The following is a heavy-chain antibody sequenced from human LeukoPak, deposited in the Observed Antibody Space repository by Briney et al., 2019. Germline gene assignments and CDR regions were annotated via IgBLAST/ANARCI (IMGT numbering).Heavy chain of an antibody. V-gene: IGHV3-23*01. J-gene: IGHJ4*02. D-gene: IGHD1-26*01. CDR3: AKGGSYAPLDY. CDR2: ISDSGGDS. CDR1: GFTFSSSA. Sequence: GESLKISCTASGFTFSSSAMTWVRQAPGKGLEWVSAISDSGGDSIYTDSVKDRFTISRDNSKNTLYLQMNSLRAEDTAVYYCAKGGSYAPLDYWGQGTLVTVSS.